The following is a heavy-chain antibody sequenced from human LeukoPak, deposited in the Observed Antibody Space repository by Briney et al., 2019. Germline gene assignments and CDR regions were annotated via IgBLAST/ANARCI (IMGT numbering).Heavy chain of an antibody. D-gene: IGHD3-10*01. CDR3: ARHPAGELPFDY. J-gene: IGHJ4*02. V-gene: IGHV1-2*02. CDR2: INPNSGGT. CDR1: GYTFTGYY. Sequence: ASVKVSFKASGYTFTGYYMHWVRQAPGQGLEWMGWINPNSGGTNYAQKFQGRVTMTRDTSISTAYMELSRLRSDDTAVYYCARHPAGELPFDYWGQGTLVTVSS.